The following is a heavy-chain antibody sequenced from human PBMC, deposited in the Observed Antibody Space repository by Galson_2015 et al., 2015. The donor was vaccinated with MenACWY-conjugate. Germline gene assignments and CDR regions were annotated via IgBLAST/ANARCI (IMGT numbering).Heavy chain of an antibody. D-gene: IGHD2-2*01. Sequence: SLRLSCAASGFPFSDYSMNWVRQAPGKGLEWVSFISSSSSYIYYADSVKGRFTVSRDNAKNSLYLQMTSLRAEDTAVYYCARDPGTIIKYHFDHWGQGTLVTVSS. J-gene: IGHJ4*02. V-gene: IGHV3-21*01. CDR2: ISSSSSYI. CDR1: GFPFSDYS. CDR3: ARDPGTIIKYHFDH.